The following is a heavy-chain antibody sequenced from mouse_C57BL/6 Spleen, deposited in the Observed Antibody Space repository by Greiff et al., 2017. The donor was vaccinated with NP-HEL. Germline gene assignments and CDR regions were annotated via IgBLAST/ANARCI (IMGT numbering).Heavy chain of an antibody. Sequence: EVKVVESGGGLVQPKGSLKLSCAASGFTFNTYAMHWVRQAPGKGLEWVARIRSKSSNYATYYADSVKDRFTISRDDSQSMLYLQMNNLKTDDTAMYYCVREIYYNGNWYFDVWGTGTTVTVSS. CDR3: VREIYYNGNWYFDV. J-gene: IGHJ1*03. D-gene: IGHD1-1*01. CDR2: IRSKSSNYAT. V-gene: IGHV10-3*01. CDR1: GFTFNTYA.